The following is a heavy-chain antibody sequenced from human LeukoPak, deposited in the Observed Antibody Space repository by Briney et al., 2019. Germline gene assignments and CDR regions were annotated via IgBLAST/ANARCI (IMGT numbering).Heavy chain of an antibody. J-gene: IGHJ4*02. CDR2: IIPIFGTA. CDR3: ASLTMTGSQVFDY. D-gene: IGHD3-22*01. CDR1: GGTFSSYA. V-gene: IGHV1-69*13. Sequence: SVKVSCKASGGTFSSYAISWVRQAPGQGLEWMGGIIPIFGTANYAQKFQGRVTITADESTSTAYMELSSLGSEDTAVYYCASLTMTGSQVFDYWGQGTLVTVSS.